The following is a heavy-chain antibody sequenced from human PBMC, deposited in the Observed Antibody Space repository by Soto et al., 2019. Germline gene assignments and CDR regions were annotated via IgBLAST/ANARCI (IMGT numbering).Heavy chain of an antibody. V-gene: IGHV3-23*01. CDR2: ISGSGGST. CDR1: GFTFSSYA. CDR3: AKLIGYGPAGGYFDY. D-gene: IGHD3-16*02. Sequence: EVQLLESGGGLVQPGGSLRLSCAASGFTFSSYAMSWVRQAQGKGLEWVSAISGSGGSTYYADSVKGRFTISRDNSKNTLYLQMNSLRAEDTAVYYCAKLIGYGPAGGYFDYWGQGSLVTVSS. J-gene: IGHJ4*02.